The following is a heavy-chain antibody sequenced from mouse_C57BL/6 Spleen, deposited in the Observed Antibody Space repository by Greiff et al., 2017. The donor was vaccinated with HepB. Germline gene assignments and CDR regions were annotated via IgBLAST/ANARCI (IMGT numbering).Heavy chain of an antibody. CDR2: IHPNSGST. D-gene: IGHD1-1*01. V-gene: IGHV1-64*01. J-gene: IGHJ4*01. CDR3: ARITTVVANLDY. Sequence: VKLQQPGAELVKPGASVKLSCKASGYTFTSYWMHWVKQRPGQGLEWIGMIHPNSGSTNYNEKFKSKATLTVDKSSSTAYMQLSSLTSEDSAVYYCARITTVVANLDYWGQGTSVTVSS. CDR1: GYTFTSYW.